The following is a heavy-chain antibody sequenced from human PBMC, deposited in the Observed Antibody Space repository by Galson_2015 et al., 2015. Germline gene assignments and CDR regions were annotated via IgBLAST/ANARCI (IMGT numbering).Heavy chain of an antibody. V-gene: IGHV3-74*01. CDR2: INSDGSDT. D-gene: IGHD2-15*01. CDR1: EFTFSSYW. CDR3: ARVRQTDGLLDY. Sequence: SLRLSCAVSEFTFSSYWMHWVRQAPGKGLVWVSRINSDGSDTTYADSVKGRFTISRDNAKNTLFLQMNGLRAEDTAVYYCARVRQTDGLLDYWGQGTLVTVSS. J-gene: IGHJ4*02.